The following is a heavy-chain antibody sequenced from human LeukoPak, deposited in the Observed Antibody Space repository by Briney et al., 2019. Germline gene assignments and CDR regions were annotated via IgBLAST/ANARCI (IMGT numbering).Heavy chain of an antibody. J-gene: IGHJ4*02. Sequence: ASVKVSCKASGYTFTGYYMHWVRQAPGQGLEWMGWINPNSGGTNYAQKFQGRVTMTRDTSISTAYMELSRLGSDDTAVYYCARDVTMVRGAIFDYWGQGTLVTVSS. CDR1: GYTFTGYY. CDR3: ARDVTMVRGAIFDY. CDR2: INPNSGGT. V-gene: IGHV1-2*02. D-gene: IGHD3-10*01.